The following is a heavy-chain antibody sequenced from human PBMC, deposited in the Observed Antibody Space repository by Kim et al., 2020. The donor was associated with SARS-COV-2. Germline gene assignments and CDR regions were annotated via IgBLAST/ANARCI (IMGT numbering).Heavy chain of an antibody. CDR3: ARIGDY. Sequence: PGDLDTRYSPSFQGQVTISADKAISTAYLQWSSLKASDTAMYYCARIGDYWGQGTLVTVSS. CDR2: PGDLDT. V-gene: IGHV5-51*01. D-gene: IGHD2-15*01. J-gene: IGHJ4*02.